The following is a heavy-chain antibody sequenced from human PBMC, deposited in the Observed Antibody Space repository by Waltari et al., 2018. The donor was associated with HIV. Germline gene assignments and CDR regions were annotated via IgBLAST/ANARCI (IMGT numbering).Heavy chain of an antibody. CDR2: MNPNSGNT. CDR1: GYTFTSYD. J-gene: IGHJ4*02. CDR3: ARGIGPWIQLWFYY. Sequence: QVQLVQSGAEVKKPGASVKVSCKASGYTFTSYDINWVRQATGQGLEWMGWMNPNSGNTGYAQKFQGRVTMTRNTSISTADMELGSLRSEDTAVYYCARGIGPWIQLWFYYWGQGTLVTVSS. D-gene: IGHD5-18*01. V-gene: IGHV1-8*01.